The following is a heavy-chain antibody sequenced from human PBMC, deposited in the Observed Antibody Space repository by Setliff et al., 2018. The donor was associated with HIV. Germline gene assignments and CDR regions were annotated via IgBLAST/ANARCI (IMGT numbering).Heavy chain of an antibody. V-gene: IGHV4-39*01. CDR2: IYYSGST. Sequence: PSETLSLTCTVSGGSISGSRYYWGWIRQPPGKGLEWIGNIYYSGSTYYNPSLKRRVTISVDTYKNQFSLKLSSVTAADTAVYYCARPVEMANREFDYWGQGTLVTVSS. CDR1: GGSISGSRYY. J-gene: IGHJ4*02. D-gene: IGHD1-26*01. CDR3: ARPVEMANREFDY.